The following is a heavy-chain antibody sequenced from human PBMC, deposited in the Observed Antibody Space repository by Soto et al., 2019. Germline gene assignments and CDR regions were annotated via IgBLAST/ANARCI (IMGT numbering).Heavy chain of an antibody. Sequence: QVPLVETGGGVVQPGRSLRLSCAASGFTFSSYAMHWVRQAPGKGLQWVAAISYDGSNNYYADSVKGRFTISRVNSKNTLYLQMNSLRPEDTAVYYCARDFFDYWGQGTLVTVSS. J-gene: IGHJ4*02. V-gene: IGHV3-30-3*01. CDR2: ISYDGSNN. CDR3: ARDFFDY. CDR1: GFTFSSYA.